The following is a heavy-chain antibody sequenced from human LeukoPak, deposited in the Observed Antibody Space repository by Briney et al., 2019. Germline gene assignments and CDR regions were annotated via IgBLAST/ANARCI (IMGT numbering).Heavy chain of an antibody. CDR1: GFTFSSYG. CDR2: IWYDGSNK. J-gene: IGHJ6*02. V-gene: IGHV3-33*01. CDR3: ARAHCSGGSCYGNYYYYYGMDV. D-gene: IGHD2-15*01. Sequence: GRSLRLSCAASGFTFSSYGIHWVRQAPGKGLEWVAVIWYDGSNKYHADSVKGRFTISRDNSKNTLYLQMNSLRVEDTAVYYCARAHCSGGSCYGNYYYYYGMDVWGQGTTVTVSS.